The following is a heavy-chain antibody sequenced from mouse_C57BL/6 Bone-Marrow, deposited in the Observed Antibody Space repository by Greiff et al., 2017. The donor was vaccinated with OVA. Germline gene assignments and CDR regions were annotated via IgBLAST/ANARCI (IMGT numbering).Heavy chain of an antibody. CDR3: TSLYGPYYAMDY. J-gene: IGHJ4*01. V-gene: IGHV6-6*01. Sequence: EVKLQESGGGLVQPGGSMKLSCAASGFTFSDAWMDWVRQSPEKGLEWVAEIRNKANNHATYYAESVKGRFTISRDDSKSSVYLQMNSLRAEDTGIYYCTSLYGPYYAMDYWGQGTSVTVSS. CDR1: GFTFSDAW. D-gene: IGHD1-1*01. CDR2: IRNKANNHAT.